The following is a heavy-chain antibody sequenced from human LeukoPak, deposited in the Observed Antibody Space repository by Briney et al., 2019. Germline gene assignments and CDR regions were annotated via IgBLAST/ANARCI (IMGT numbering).Heavy chain of an antibody. Sequence: ASVKVSCKASGGTFSSYAISWVRQAPGQGLEGMGGIIPIFGTANYAQKFQGRVTITTDESTSTAYMELSSLRSEDTAVYYCARNSNGGNQYYFDYWGQGTLVTVSS. CDR3: ARNSNGGNQYYFDY. V-gene: IGHV1-69*05. J-gene: IGHJ4*02. CDR1: GGTFSSYA. CDR2: IIPIFGTA. D-gene: IGHD4-23*01.